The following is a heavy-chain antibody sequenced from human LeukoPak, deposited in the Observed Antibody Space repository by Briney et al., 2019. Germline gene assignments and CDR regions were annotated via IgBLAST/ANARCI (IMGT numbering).Heavy chain of an antibody. CDR2: ISGSGDNT. Sequence: TGGSVRLSCAASGFTFSSYPMSWAGHAPGKGLEWVSSISGSGDNTYPAHSVKGRFTISRDNSKNTLYLEMNSLRAEDKVVYYCAKDGGDFDWLLTEYWGEGTLVTVSS. J-gene: IGHJ4*02. CDR1: GFTFSSYP. D-gene: IGHD3-9*01. V-gene: IGHV3-23*01. CDR3: AKDGGDFDWLLTEY.